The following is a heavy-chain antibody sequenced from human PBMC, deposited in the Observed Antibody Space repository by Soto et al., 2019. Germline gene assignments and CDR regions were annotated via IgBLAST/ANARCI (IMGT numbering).Heavy chain of an antibody. CDR1: GGSINDYY. V-gene: IGHV4-59*01. CDR2: VHYSGTT. J-gene: IGHJ4*02. CDR3: AGGSSGWSSLDF. D-gene: IGHD6-19*01. Sequence: QVQLLESGPGLVKPSETLALVCTVSGGSINDYYWNWVRQPPGKPLAWIAHVHYSGTTNFNPSLKSRVTISVDTSKNQFSLKVRSVTAADTAVYYCAGGSSGWSSLDFWGQGTLVTVSS.